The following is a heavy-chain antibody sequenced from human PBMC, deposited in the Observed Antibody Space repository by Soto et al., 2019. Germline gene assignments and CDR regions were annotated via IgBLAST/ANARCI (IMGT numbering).Heavy chain of an antibody. Sequence: QGQLVQSEAEVKKPGASVKVSCKASGYTFTRYGISWVRQAPGQGLEWMGWISGYHGDTTYAQKFQGRVTMTIDTSTSTAYMELRSLTSDDTAVYYCAKNGQPPYYYYGLDVWGQGTKVTVSS. CDR1: GYTFTRYG. D-gene: IGHD2-8*01. CDR2: ISGYHGDT. CDR3: AKNGQPPYYYYGLDV. J-gene: IGHJ6*02. V-gene: IGHV1-18*01.